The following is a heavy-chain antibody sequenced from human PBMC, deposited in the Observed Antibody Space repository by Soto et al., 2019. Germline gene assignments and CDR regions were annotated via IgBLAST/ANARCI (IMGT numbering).Heavy chain of an antibody. D-gene: IGHD3-3*01. CDR3: AKDRSYDPRGYFPHFHYGMDL. CDR2: ISVTGGNK. J-gene: IGHJ6*02. CDR1: GFTFSDYA. Sequence: DVQLLESGGGLAQPGGSLRLSCAASGFTFSDYAISWVRQAPGKGLEWVSVISVTGGNKYYADSVKGRFTISGDKATNAVYLQMDGLRAEDAAVYYCAKDRSYDPRGYFPHFHYGMDLWGQGATVTVS. V-gene: IGHV3-23*01.